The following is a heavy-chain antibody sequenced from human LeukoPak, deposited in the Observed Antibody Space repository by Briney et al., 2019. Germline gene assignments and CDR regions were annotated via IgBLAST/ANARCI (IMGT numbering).Heavy chain of an antibody. V-gene: IGHV4-34*01. Sequence: SETLSLTCAVYGGSFSGYYWSWIRQPPGKGLEWIGEINHSGSTNYNPSLKSRVTISVDTSKNQFSLKLSSVTAADTAVYYCARGLRGTPRRLFNYWGQGTLVTVSS. D-gene: IGHD3-22*01. J-gene: IGHJ4*02. CDR2: INHSGST. CDR1: GGSFSGYY. CDR3: ARGLRGTPRRLFNY.